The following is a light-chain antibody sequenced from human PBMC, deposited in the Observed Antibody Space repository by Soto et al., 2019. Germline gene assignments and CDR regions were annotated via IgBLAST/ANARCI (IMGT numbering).Light chain of an antibody. J-gene: IGKJ1*01. V-gene: IGKV3-11*01. CDR2: DAS. Sequence: EIVLTQSPATLSLSPGERATLSCRASQSVSSYLAWYQQKHGQAPRLLIYDASNRATGIPARFSGSGSGTDFTLTISSLEPEDFAVYYCQQRSNWSWTFGQGTKVDIK. CDR3: QQRSNWSWT. CDR1: QSVSSY.